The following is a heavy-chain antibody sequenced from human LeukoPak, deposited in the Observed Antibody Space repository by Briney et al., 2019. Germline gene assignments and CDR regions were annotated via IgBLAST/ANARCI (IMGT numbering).Heavy chain of an antibody. CDR1: GYTFTIYY. CDR3: ARDYYVVPAAIYPDHYYYYYGMDV. D-gene: IGHD2-2*01. Sequence: GASVKVSFKASGYTFTIYYMHWVRQAPGQGLEWMGIINPSGGSTSYAQKFQGRVTMTRDTSTSTVYMELSSLRSEDTAVYYCARDYYVVPAAIYPDHYYYYYGMDVWGQGTTVTVSS. V-gene: IGHV1-46*01. CDR2: INPSGGST. J-gene: IGHJ6*02.